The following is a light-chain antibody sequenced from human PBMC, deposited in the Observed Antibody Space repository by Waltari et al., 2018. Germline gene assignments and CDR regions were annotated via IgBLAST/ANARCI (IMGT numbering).Light chain of an antibody. CDR1: QRVSSN. CDR3: HQRSDWPLT. CDR2: DAS. Sequence: IVLAQSPATLSLSPGARATLSCRASQRVSSNLFWYQQRPGQAPRLLISDASTRATGIPARFSGSGSETDFTLTISGLEPEDFAVYYCHQRSDWPLTFGPGTKVDL. J-gene: IGKJ3*01. V-gene: IGKV3-11*01.